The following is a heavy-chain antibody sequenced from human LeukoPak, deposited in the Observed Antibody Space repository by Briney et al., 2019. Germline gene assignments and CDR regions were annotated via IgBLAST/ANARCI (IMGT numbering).Heavy chain of an antibody. Sequence: PGGSLRLSCAASGFTFSSYGMPWVRQAPGKGLEGVAVISYDGSNKYYADSVKGRFTISRDNSKNTLYLQMNSLRAEDTAVHYCARGRTYYYDSSGYYTFDYWGQGTLVTVSS. J-gene: IGHJ4*01. V-gene: IGHV3-30*03. D-gene: IGHD3-22*01. CDR2: ISYDGSNK. CDR3: ARGRTYYYDSSGYYTFDY. CDR1: GFTFSSYG.